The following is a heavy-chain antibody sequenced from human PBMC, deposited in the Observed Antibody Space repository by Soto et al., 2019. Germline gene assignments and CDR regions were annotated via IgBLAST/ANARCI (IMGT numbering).Heavy chain of an antibody. Sequence: EVQLVESGGGLVQPGGSLRLSCAASGFTVSSNYMSWVRQAPGKGLEWVSVIYSGGSTYYADSVKGRFTISRHNSKNTLYLQMNSLRAEDTAVYYCARPRADYPLFLNRYFDLWGRGTLVTVSS. J-gene: IGHJ2*01. CDR1: GFTVSSNY. V-gene: IGHV3-53*04. CDR3: ARPRADYPLFLNRYFDL. D-gene: IGHD3-16*01. CDR2: IYSGGST.